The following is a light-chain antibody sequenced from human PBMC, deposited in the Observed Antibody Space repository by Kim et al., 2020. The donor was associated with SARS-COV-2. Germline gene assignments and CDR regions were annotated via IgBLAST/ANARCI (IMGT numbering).Light chain of an antibody. CDR3: QQYSSAPDN. CDR2: GAS. CDR1: QSVRGRY. V-gene: IGKV3-20*01. Sequence: LSPGERATLSCRASQSVRGRYLAWYQQQPGQAPRLLIYGASNRATGIPDRFSGIGSGTDFTLTISRLEPEDFAVYYCQQYSSAPDNFGQGTKLEI. J-gene: IGKJ2*01.